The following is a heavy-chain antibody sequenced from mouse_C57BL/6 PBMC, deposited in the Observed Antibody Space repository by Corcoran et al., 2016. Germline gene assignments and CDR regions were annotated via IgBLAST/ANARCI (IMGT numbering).Heavy chain of an antibody. J-gene: IGHJ4*01. CDR1: GYSFTSYY. D-gene: IGHD2-4*01. CDR2: IYPGSGNT. Sequence: QVQLQQSGPELVKPGASVKISCKASGYSFTSYYIHWVKQRPGQGLEWIGWIYPGSGNTKYNEKFKGKATLTADTSSSTAYMQLSSLTSEDSAVYYCARSDYDYGGYYAMDYWGQGTSVTVSS. CDR3: ARSDYDYGGYYAMDY. V-gene: IGHV1-66*01.